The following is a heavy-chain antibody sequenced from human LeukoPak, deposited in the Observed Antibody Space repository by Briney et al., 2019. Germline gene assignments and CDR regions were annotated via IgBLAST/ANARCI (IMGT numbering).Heavy chain of an antibody. CDR3: ASSKGFPDPYYFDY. J-gene: IGHJ4*02. CDR2: IYYSGST. CDR1: GGSISSYY. Sequence: KTSETLSLTCTVSGGSISSYYWSWIRQPPGKGLEWIGYIYYSGSTNYNPSLKSRVTISVDTSKNQFSLKLSSVTAADTAVYYCASSKGFPDPYYFDYWGQGTLVTVSS. D-gene: IGHD1-14*01. V-gene: IGHV4-59*12.